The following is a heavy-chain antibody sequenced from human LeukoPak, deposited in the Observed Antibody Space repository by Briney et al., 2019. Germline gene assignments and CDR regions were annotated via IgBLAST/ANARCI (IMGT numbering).Heavy chain of an antibody. Sequence: SGGSLRLSCEASGFTFSTYSLSWVRQAPGKGLEWVANIWQKETETNYLDSVKGRFTISRDNAKNSLYLQMNSLRAEDTAVYYCARDFRGLYYYGSGSYYHFDYWGQGTLVTVSS. V-gene: IGHV3-7*01. CDR1: GFTFSTYS. CDR2: IWQKETET. J-gene: IGHJ4*02. CDR3: ARDFRGLYYYGSGSYYHFDY. D-gene: IGHD3-10*01.